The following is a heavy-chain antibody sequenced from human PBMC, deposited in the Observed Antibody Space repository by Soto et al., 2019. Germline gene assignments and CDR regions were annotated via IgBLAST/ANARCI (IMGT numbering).Heavy chain of an antibody. CDR2: IASDGKDK. D-gene: IGHD6-13*01. V-gene: IGHV3-30*18. J-gene: IGHJ4*02. Sequence: LRLSCAASGFTFSNYAIHWVRQAPGKGLEWVAVIASDGKDKRYADSVKGRFTISRDNSKNTVYLQMNSLRGEDTAVYYCAKDGAIATADYFFDYWGQGSLVTVSS. CDR1: GFTFSNYA. CDR3: AKDGAIATADYFFDY.